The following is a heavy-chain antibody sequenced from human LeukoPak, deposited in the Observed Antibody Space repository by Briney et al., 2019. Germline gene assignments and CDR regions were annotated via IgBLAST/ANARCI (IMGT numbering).Heavy chain of an antibody. CDR1: GFTFSSYS. Sequence: KPGGSLRLSCTASGFTFSSYSLNWVRQAPGKGLEWVSSVSTGSNYIYYADSVKGRFTISRDNDKNSLYLQMNSLRVEDTAVYYCTSAANDYWGQGTLVTVSS. CDR3: TSAANDY. J-gene: IGHJ4*02. CDR2: VSTGSNYI. V-gene: IGHV3-21*01. D-gene: IGHD2-2*01.